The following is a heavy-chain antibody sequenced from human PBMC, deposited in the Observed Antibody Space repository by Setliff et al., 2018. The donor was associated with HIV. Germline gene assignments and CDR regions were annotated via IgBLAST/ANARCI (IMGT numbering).Heavy chain of an antibody. CDR3: ARQVDTVVRGVRALAHFDL. Sequence: SETLSLTCTVSGGSIRSYYWSWVRQPPGKGLEWIGYIYYSGSANYNPSLKSRVTISVDTSKHQFSLKLSFVTAADTAVYYCARQVDTVVRGVRALAHFDLWGRGTLVTVSS. D-gene: IGHD3-10*01. CDR1: GGSIRSYY. CDR2: IYYSGSA. V-gene: IGHV4-59*08. J-gene: IGHJ2*01.